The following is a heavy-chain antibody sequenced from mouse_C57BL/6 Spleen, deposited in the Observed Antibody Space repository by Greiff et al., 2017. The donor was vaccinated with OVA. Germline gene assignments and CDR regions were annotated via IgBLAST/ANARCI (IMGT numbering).Heavy chain of an antibody. CDR1: GYAFSSSW. CDR3: ARWSSPYYAMDY. CDR2: IYPGDGDT. V-gene: IGHV1-82*01. D-gene: IGHD6-1*01. J-gene: IGHJ4*01. Sequence: VQLQQSGPELVKPGASVKISCKASGYAFSSSWMNWVKQRPGKGLEWIGRIYPGDGDTNDNGKFKGKATLTADKSSSTAYMQLSSLTSEDSAVYICARWSSPYYAMDYWGQGTSVTVSS.